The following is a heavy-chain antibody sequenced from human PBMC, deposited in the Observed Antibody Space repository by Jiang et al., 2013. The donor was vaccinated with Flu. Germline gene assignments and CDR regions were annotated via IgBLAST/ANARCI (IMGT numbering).Heavy chain of an antibody. D-gene: IGHD6-13*01. CDR3: ARHIYSSLYYYYYMDV. Sequence: SSHDYYWHWIRQSPGKGLEWIGTIYYSGSTDYTPSLNSRVTISVDTSKNQFSLKLRSVTAADTAVYYCARHIYSSLYYYYYMDVWGNGTTVTVSS. CDR1: SSHDYY. V-gene: IGHV4-39*07. J-gene: IGHJ6*03. CDR2: IYYSGST.